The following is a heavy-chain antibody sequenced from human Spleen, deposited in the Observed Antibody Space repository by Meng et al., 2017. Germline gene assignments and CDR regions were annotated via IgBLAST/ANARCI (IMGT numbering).Heavy chain of an antibody. J-gene: IGHJ4*02. V-gene: IGHV1-2*06. CDR3: VRDEDISAAGKLFGDY. D-gene: IGHD6-13*01. CDR2: IDPKGGAT. Sequence: QLKRVQPGTEVKNCGASVKFSCKPSGYNSPVYDIPRVRRAPGQGLEWMGRIDPKGGATHYAQRFQGRVNMTGDTSISKAYMELSGLRSDDTAMYYCVRDEDISAAGKLFGDYWGQGTLVTVSS. CDR1: GYNSPVYD.